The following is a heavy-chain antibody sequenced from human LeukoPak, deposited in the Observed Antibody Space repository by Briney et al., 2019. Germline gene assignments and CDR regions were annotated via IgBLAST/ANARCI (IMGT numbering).Heavy chain of an antibody. J-gene: IGHJ4*02. CDR3: AITTYSSSWTEIDY. CDR2: INPNSGGT. CDR1: GYTFTGYY. V-gene: IGHV1-2*06. Sequence: GASVKVSCKASGYTFTGYYMHWVRQAPGQGLEWMGRINPNSGGTNYAQKLQGRVTMTRDTSISTAYMELSRLRSDDTAVYYCAITTYSSSWTEIDYGGQGTLVTVSS. D-gene: IGHD6-13*01.